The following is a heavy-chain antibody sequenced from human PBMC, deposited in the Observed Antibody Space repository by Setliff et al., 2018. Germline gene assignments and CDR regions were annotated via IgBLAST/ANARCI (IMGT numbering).Heavy chain of an antibody. CDR3: SRLARFCTSTVCQRLSGDDF. Sequence: ASVKVSCKASGYTFTDYGVSWVRQAPGQGLEWVGWISPYNGKAYSAPKFQGRVFLTTDTPTTTAYLDLRSLRSDDTAVYFCSRLARFCTSTVCQRLSGDDFWGQGTQVTVSS. CDR2: ISPYNGKA. CDR1: GYTFTDYG. J-gene: IGHJ4*02. V-gene: IGHV1-18*04. D-gene: IGHD3-3*01.